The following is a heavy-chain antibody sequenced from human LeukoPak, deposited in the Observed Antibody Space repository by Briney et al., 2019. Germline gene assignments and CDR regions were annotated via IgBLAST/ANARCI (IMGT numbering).Heavy chain of an antibody. V-gene: IGHV4-59*08. Sequence: SETLSLTCIVSGGSISSYYWSWIRQPPGKGLEWIGFIYSSGSTDYNSSLKSRVTISVDTSKNQYSLKLSSVTAAHTAVYYCARHYYDFWSGCRTSYYFDYWGQGTLVTVSS. CDR3: ARHYYDFWSGCRTSYYFDY. J-gene: IGHJ4*02. CDR2: IYSSGST. D-gene: IGHD3-3*01. CDR1: GGSISSYY.